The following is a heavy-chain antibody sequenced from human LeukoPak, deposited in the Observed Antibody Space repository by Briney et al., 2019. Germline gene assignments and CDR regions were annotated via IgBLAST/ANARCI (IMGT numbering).Heavy chain of an antibody. CDR1: GGTFSSYA. Sequence: ASVKVSCKASGGTFSSYAISWVRQAPGQGLEWMGIINPSGGSTSYAQKFQGRVTMTRDMSTSTVYMELSSLRSEDTAVYYCARDPAGAEGMDVWGKGTTVTVSS. V-gene: IGHV1-46*01. CDR2: INPSGGST. CDR3: ARDPAGAEGMDV. J-gene: IGHJ6*03. D-gene: IGHD3-10*01.